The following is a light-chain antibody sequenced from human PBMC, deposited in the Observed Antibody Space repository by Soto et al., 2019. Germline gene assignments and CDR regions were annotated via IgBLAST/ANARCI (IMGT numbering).Light chain of an antibody. CDR1: QTVSSY. CDR2: GAS. Sequence: ENVLTQSPGPLSLSPGERATLSCRASQTVSSYLTWYQQRPGQAPRLLISGASRRATGIPDRFSGSGSGTDFTLTISRLEPEDFALYYCQQYGTSPITFGQGTRRESK. CDR3: QQYGTSPIT. V-gene: IGKV3-20*01. J-gene: IGKJ5*01.